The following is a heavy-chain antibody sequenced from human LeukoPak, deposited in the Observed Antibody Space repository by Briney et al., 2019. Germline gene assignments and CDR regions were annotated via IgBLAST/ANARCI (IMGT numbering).Heavy chain of an antibody. J-gene: IGHJ4*02. V-gene: IGHV3-74*01. CDR3: AREILAPGKTHDY. CDR1: GFTFSSYG. CDR2: INDDGRAT. Sequence: GSLRLSCAASGFTFSSYGMHWVRQVPGKGLVWVSRINDDGRATFYADSVKGRFTISRDNAKNTLFLQINSLRAEDTAVYYCAREILAPGKTHDYWGQGTLVTVSS.